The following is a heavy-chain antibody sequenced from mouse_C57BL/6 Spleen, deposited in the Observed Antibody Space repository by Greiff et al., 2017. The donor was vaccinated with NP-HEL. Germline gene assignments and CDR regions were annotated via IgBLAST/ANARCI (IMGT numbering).Heavy chain of an antibody. J-gene: IGHJ2*01. CDR3: ARGSSTGTGNY. CDR2: IHPNSGST. Sequence: PGQGLEWIGMIHPNSGSTNYNEKFKSKATLTVDKSSSTAYMQLSSLTSEDSAVYYCARGSSTGTGNYWGQGTTLTVSS. V-gene: IGHV1-64*01. D-gene: IGHD4-1*02.